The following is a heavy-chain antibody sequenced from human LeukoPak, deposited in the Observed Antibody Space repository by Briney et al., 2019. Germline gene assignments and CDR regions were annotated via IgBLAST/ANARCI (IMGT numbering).Heavy chain of an antibody. Sequence: GGSLRLSCGASGFTFSSYAMHWVRQAPGKGLEWVAVISYDGSNKYYADSVKGRFTISRDNSKNTLYLQMNSLRAEDTAVYYCARGVVPAATYAFDIWGQGTMVTVSS. V-gene: IGHV3-30*04. J-gene: IGHJ3*02. CDR3: ARGVVPAATYAFDI. D-gene: IGHD2-2*01. CDR2: ISYDGSNK. CDR1: GFTFSSYA.